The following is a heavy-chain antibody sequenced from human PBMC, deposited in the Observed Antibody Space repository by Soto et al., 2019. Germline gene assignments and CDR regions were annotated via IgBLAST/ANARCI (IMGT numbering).Heavy chain of an antibody. D-gene: IGHD2-15*01. J-gene: IGHJ3*02. V-gene: IGHV3-74*01. Sequence: PGGSLRLSCAASGFTFSSYWMHWVRQAPGKGLMWVSRINSDGSSTSYADSVKGRFTISRDNAKNTLYLQMNSLRAEDTAVYYCARGYCSGGSCYSVVRAFDIWGQGTMVTVSS. CDR1: GFTFSSYW. CDR2: INSDGSST. CDR3: ARGYCSGGSCYSVVRAFDI.